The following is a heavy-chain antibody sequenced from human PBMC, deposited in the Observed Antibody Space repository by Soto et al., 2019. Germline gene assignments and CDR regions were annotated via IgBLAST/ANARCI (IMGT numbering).Heavy chain of an antibody. CDR1: GFTFSIYA. CDR3: VKDSTTVFMVSNDP. D-gene: IGHD4-4*01. Sequence: GGSLRLSCAASGFTFSIYAMSWVRQAPEKGLEWVSAISGTGDSTYYADSVKGRFTISRDNSKNTLFLQMNSLRAEDTALYYCVKDSTTVFMVSNDPWGQGTLVTVSS. V-gene: IGHV3-23*01. J-gene: IGHJ5*02. CDR2: ISGTGDST.